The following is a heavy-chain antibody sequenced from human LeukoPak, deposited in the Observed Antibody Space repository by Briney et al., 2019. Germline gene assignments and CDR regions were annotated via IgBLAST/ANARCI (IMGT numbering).Heavy chain of an antibody. V-gene: IGHV1-18*04. CDR2: ISPYNGNS. J-gene: IGHJ4*02. CDR1: GYTFTGYY. Sequence: ASVKVSCKASGYTFTGYYIHWVRQAPGQGLEWMGWISPYNGNSNYAQKFQGRVTLTTDTSTGTAYMELRSLRSDDTAVYYCARGPHERSGYPDDWGQGTLVTVSS. D-gene: IGHD3-22*01. CDR3: ARGPHERSGYPDD.